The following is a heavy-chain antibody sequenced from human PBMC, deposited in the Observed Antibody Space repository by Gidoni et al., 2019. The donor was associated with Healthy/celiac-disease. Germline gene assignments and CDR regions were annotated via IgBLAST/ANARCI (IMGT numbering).Heavy chain of an antibody. CDR3: AKGGYDSSGYSTDYYYYGMDV. D-gene: IGHD3-22*01. Sequence: QVQLVESGGGVVQPGRSLRLSCAASGFTFSSYGMHWVRQAPGKGLEWVAVISYDGSNKYYADSVKGRFTISRDNSKNTLYLQMNSLRAEDTAVYYCAKGGYDSSGYSTDYYYYGMDVWGQGTTVTVSS. CDR2: ISYDGSNK. V-gene: IGHV3-30*18. J-gene: IGHJ6*02. CDR1: GFTFSSYG.